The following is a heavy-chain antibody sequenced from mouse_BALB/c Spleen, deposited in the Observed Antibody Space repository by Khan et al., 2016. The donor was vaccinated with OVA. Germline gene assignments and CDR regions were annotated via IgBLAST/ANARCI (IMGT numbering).Heavy chain of an antibody. V-gene: IGHV1S135*01. J-gene: IGHJ3*01. CDR1: GYSFTTYD. CDR3: ARHGTSSWFAY. D-gene: IGHD1-1*01. CDR2: IDPFNGST. Sequence: VQLKESGPELMKPGASVKISCKASGYSFTTYDIHWVKQSQGKSLEWIGYIDPFNGSTTYNEKFKGKATLTVDKSSSTAYMHLSSLTSADSAGTCGARHGTSSWFAYWCQGTLVTVSA.